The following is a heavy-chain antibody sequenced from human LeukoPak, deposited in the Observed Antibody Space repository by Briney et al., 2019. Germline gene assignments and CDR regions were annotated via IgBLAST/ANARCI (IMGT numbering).Heavy chain of an antibody. CDR2: IYSGGST. CDR3: ARDKKGIVGATTQDY. CDR1: GFTVSSNY. J-gene: IGHJ4*02. D-gene: IGHD1-26*01. Sequence: PGGSLRLSCAASGFTVSSNYMSWVRQAPGKGLEWVSVIYSGGSTYYADSVKGRFTISRDNAKNSLYLQMNSLRAEDTAVYYCARDKKGIVGATTQDYWGQGTLVTVSS. V-gene: IGHV3-53*01.